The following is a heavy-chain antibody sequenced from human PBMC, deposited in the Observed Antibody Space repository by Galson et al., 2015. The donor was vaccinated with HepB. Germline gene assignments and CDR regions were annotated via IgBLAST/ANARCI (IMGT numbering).Heavy chain of an antibody. D-gene: IGHD3-10*01. CDR2: IYTANGDT. CDR3: ARMTPAITMVRGVIPFYYDGMDV. Sequence: SVKVSCKASGYTFRNYAIHWVRQAPGQRLEWMGWIYTANGDTKYSQKFQGRLTITRDTSANTVYMELSSVRSADTAMYYCARMTPAITMVRGVIPFYYDGMDVWGQGTTVTVSS. CDR1: GYTFRNYA. V-gene: IGHV1-3*04. J-gene: IGHJ6*02.